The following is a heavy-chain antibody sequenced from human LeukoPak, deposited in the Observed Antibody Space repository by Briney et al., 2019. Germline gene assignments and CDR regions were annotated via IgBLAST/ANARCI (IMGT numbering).Heavy chain of an antibody. Sequence: PGGSLRLSCAASGFTFDDYAMHWVRQAPGKGLEWVSGISWNSGSIGYADSVKGRFTIPRDSAKNSLYLQMNSLRAEDTALYYCAKVGTMITFGGGFDYWGQGTLVTVSS. J-gene: IGHJ4*02. CDR1: GFTFDDYA. CDR3: AKVGTMITFGGGFDY. V-gene: IGHV3-9*01. CDR2: ISWNSGSI. D-gene: IGHD3-16*01.